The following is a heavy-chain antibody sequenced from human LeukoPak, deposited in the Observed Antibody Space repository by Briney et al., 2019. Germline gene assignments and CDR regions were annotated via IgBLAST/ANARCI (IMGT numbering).Heavy chain of an antibody. CDR3: MRFGVYL. Sequence: QPGRSLRLSCAASGFSFSTYGMHWVRQAPGKGPEWVAAMWYDGSHTYYADSVKGRFTISRDNSKNTLYLQMNSLRAEDTAVYYCMRFGVYLWGQGTLVTVSS. D-gene: IGHD3-10*01. CDR2: MWYDGSHT. CDR1: GFSFSTYG. V-gene: IGHV3-33*03. J-gene: IGHJ4*02.